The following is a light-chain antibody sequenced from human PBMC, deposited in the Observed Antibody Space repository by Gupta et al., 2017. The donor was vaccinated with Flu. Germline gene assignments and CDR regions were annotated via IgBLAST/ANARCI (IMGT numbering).Light chain of an antibody. V-gene: IGLV3-25*01. CDR2: KDS. J-gene: IGLJ2*01. CDR1: ALPKDD. CDR3: QSADRSGTYVV. Sequence: GDALPKDDAYWYQQKPGQDPVLVIYKDSERPSGIPERFSASSSGTTVTLTISGVQADDEAYYYCQSADRSGTYVVFGGGTKLTVL.